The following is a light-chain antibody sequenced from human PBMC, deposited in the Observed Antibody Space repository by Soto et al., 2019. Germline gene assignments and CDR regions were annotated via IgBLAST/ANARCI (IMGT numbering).Light chain of an antibody. CDR2: AAS. CDR3: XQSYSTPYT. Sequence: DIQMTQSPSSLSASVGDRVTITCRASQSISSYLNWYQQKPGKAPKLLIYAASSLQSGVPSRFXXSXXGXXXXXTXXXLXPXDFATYYCXQSYSTPYTFGQGTKLEIK. J-gene: IGKJ2*01. CDR1: QSISSY. V-gene: IGKV1-39*01.